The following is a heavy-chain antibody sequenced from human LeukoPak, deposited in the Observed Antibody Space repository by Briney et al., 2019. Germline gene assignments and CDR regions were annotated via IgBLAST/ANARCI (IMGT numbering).Heavy chain of an antibody. D-gene: IGHD6-19*01. V-gene: IGHV3-23*01. Sequence: GGSLRLSCAASGFTFSSYAVSWVRQAPGKGLEWVSAISGSGGSTYYADSVKGRFTISRDNSKNTPYLQMNSLRAEDTAVYYCAKALPSSGWFLDYWGQGTLVTVSS. CDR2: ISGSGGST. CDR3: AKALPSSGWFLDY. J-gene: IGHJ4*02. CDR1: GFTFSSYA.